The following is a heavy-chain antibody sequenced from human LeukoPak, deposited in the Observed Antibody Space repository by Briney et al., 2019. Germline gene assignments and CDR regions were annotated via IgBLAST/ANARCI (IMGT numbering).Heavy chain of an antibody. J-gene: IGHJ4*02. D-gene: IGHD6-19*01. CDR3: ARDLQEGAVAGDAADY. Sequence: ASVKVSCKASGYTFTGYYMHWVRQAPGQGLEWMGIINPSGGSTSYAQKFQGRVTMTRDTSTSTVYMELSSLRSEDTAVYYCARDLQEGAVAGDAADYWGQGTLVTVSS. CDR2: INPSGGST. CDR1: GYTFTGYY. V-gene: IGHV1-46*01.